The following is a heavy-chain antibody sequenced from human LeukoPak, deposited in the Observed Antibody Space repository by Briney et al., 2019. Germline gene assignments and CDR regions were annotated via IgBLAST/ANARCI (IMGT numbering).Heavy chain of an antibody. CDR1: GGSISSGGYY. Sequence: SETLSLTCTVSGGSISSGGYYWSWIRQHPGKGLEWIGYIYYSGSTYYNPSLKSRVTISVDTSKNQFSLKLSSVTAADTAVYYCARARRYDSSGHYLGRFPPLDYWGQGTLVTVSS. CDR2: IYYSGST. D-gene: IGHD3-22*01. J-gene: IGHJ4*02. V-gene: IGHV4-31*03. CDR3: ARARRYDSSGHYLGRFPPLDY.